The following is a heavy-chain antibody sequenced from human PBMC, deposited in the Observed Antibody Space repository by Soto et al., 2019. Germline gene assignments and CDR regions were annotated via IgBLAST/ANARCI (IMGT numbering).Heavy chain of an antibody. CDR2: IRGSGGGT. CDR1: GFTFSSYA. CDR3: AKKGAFPASYYMDV. J-gene: IGHJ6*03. V-gene: IGHV3-23*01. Sequence: GGSLRLSCAASGFTFSSYAMSWVRQAPGKGLEWVSAIRGSGGGTYYADSVKGRFTISRDNSKNTLYLQMNSLRAEDTAVYYCAKKGAFPASYYMDVWGKGTTVTVSS. D-gene: IGHD3-16*01.